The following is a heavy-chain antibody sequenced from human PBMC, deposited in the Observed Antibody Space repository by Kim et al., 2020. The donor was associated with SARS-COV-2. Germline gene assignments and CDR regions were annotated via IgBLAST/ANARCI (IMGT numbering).Heavy chain of an antibody. CDR2: ISSSSSTI. J-gene: IGHJ5*02. V-gene: IGHV3-48*04. CDR1: GLTFSSHN. Sequence: GGSLRLSCAASGLTFSSHNMNWVRQAPGKGLEWVSYISSSSSTIYYADSVKGRFTISRDNAKNSLYLQMNSLTAEDTAVYYCAKGGYGSGGYYPNWFDPWGQGTLVTVSS. D-gene: IGHD3-10*01. CDR3: AKGGYGSGGYYPNWFDP.